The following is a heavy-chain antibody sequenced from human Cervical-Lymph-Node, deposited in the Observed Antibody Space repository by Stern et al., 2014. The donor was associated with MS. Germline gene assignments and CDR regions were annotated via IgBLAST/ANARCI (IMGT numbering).Heavy chain of an antibody. J-gene: IGHJ4*02. V-gene: IGHV1-18*01. CDR1: GYTFTSYG. CDR2: ISGYNGNT. D-gene: IGHD6-13*01. Sequence: QVQLVQSGAEVKKPGASVKVSCKASGYTFTSYGISWVRQAPGQGLEWMGWISGYNGNTNYAQKFQGGVTMTTDTSTSTGYMELRSLRSDDTAVYYCSRDSSSWYGGGSYFDYWGQGTLVTVSS. CDR3: SRDSSSWYGGGSYFDY.